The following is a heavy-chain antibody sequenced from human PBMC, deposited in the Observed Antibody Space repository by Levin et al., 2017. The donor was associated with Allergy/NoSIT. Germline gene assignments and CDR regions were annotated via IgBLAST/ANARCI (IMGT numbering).Heavy chain of an antibody. D-gene: IGHD2-15*01. V-gene: IGHV3-7*01. CDR1: GFTFTNYW. CDR2: IKGDGSEK. Sequence: GGSLRLSCAASGFTFTNYWMTWVRQAPGKGLEWVANIKGDGSEKYYVDSLKGRFSISRDNAKDSLYLQMSSLRVEDTAVYFCARISRRDCSGGSCYLIDNWGQGTLVTVSS. CDR3: ARISRRDCSGGSCYLIDN. J-gene: IGHJ4*02.